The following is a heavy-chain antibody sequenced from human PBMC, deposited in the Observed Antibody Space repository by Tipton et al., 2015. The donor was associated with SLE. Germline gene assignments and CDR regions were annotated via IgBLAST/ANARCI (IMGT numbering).Heavy chain of an antibody. CDR1: GGSISSYY. D-gene: IGHD2/OR15-2a*01. J-gene: IGHJ6*03. CDR3: ARVPGEYDYYYYMDV. Sequence: TLSLTCTVSGGSISSYYWSWIRQPPGKGLEWIGYIYYSGSTNYNPSLKSRVTISVDTSKNQFSLKLSSVTAADTAVYYCARVPGEYDYYYYMDVWGKVTTVTVSS. CDR2: IYYSGST. V-gene: IGHV4-59*01.